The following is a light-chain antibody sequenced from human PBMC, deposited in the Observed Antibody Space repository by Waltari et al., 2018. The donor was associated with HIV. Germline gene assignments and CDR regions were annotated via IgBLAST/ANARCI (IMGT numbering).Light chain of an antibody. V-gene: IGLV2-23*02. J-gene: IGLJ2*01. Sequence: QSALTQPASVSGSPGQSITISCTRTSSDVATYKLVSWYQQHPGKAPKLMIYEVSKRPSGFSDRFSGSKSGDTASLTISGLQAEDEADYYCCSYVSNVIFVGGTKLTVL. CDR3: CSYVSNVI. CDR2: EVS. CDR1: SSDVATYKL.